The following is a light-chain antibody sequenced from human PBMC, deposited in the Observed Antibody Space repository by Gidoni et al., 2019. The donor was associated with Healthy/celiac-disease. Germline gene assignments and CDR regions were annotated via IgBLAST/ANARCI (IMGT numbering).Light chain of an antibody. CDR3: QSYDSSLSGVV. Sequence: QSVLTQPPSVSGAPGQRVTISCTGSSSHIGEGYDVPWYQQLPGTAPKLLIYGNNHRPSGVPDRFSGSKSGTSASLAITGLQAEDEGDYYCQSYDSSLSGVVFGGGTKLTVL. J-gene: IGLJ2*01. CDR2: GNN. CDR1: SSHIGEGYD. V-gene: IGLV1-40*01.